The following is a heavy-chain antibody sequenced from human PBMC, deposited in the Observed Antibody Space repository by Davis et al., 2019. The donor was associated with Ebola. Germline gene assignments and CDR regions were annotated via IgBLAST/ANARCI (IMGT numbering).Heavy chain of an antibody. D-gene: IGHD2-2*01. V-gene: IGHV3-21*01. Sequence: GESLKISCAASGFTFSGSAMHWVRQAPGKGLEWVSSISSSSSYIYYADSVRGRFTISRDNAKNSLYLQMNSLRAEDTAVYYCARGGGDIVVVPAAITSYYYGMDVWGQGTTVTVSS. CDR2: ISSSSSYI. J-gene: IGHJ6*02. CDR1: GFTFSGSA. CDR3: ARGGGDIVVVPAAITSYYYGMDV.